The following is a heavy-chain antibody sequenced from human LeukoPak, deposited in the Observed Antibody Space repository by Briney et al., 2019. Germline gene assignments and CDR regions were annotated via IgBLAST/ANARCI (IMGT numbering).Heavy chain of an antibody. D-gene: IGHD6-13*01. CDR2: ISGSGGST. J-gene: IGHJ3*02. Sequence: GGSLRLSCAASGFTFSSYAMSWVRQAPGKGLEWVSAISGSGGSTYYADSVKGRFTISRDNSKNTLYLQMSSLRAEDTAVYYCVKTPRYSSSWYLSGGGAFDIWGQGTMVTVSS. V-gene: IGHV3-23*01. CDR3: VKTPRYSSSWYLSGGGAFDI. CDR1: GFTFSSYA.